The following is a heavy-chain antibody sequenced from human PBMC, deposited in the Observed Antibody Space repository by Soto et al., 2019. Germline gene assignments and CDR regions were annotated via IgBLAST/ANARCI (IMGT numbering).Heavy chain of an antibody. V-gene: IGHV1-3*01. CDR2: INAGNGNT. CDR3: PGATAPSDL. Sequence: QVKLVQSGAEVKKPGASVKVSCKASGYTFTSYAMHWVRQAPGQRLEWMGWINAGNGNTKYSQKFQGRVTITRDTSASTAYMELSSLRSDDTAVYYCPGATAPSDLWGQGTTVTVSS. D-gene: IGHD4-17*01. CDR1: GYTFTSYA. J-gene: IGHJ6*02.